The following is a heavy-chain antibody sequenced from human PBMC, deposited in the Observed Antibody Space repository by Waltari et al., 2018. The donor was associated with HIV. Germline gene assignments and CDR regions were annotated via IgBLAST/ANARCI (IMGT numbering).Heavy chain of an antibody. J-gene: IGHJ1*01. CDR3: AKGGTSGYTFGFGR. V-gene: IGHV3-74*01. Sequence: EVQLVESGGGLVQPGGSLRLSCAASGFTFSSYWMHWVRQAPGKGLVGVSRSNSDGSITSHADSVKGRFTISRDNARNTLYLQMNSLGAEDTAMYYCAKGGTSGYTFGFGRWGQGTLVTVSS. CDR1: GFTFSSYW. CDR2: SNSDGSIT. D-gene: IGHD5-18*01.